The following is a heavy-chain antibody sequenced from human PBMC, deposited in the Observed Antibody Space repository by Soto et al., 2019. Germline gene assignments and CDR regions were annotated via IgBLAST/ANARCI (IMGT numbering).Heavy chain of an antibody. D-gene: IGHD4-17*01. CDR1: GYTCTGYY. V-gene: IGHV1-2*04. Sequence: AVKVACKASGYTCTGYYIHWERPAPGQGLEWLGWINPNRGGTNYAQKVQGWVSMPRDTSISPASMELIKLRSDATAEHYCARRTRDYAYYYCMDVCGKRTTVVVSS. CDR3: ARRTRDYAYYYCMDV. CDR2: INPNRGGT. J-gene: IGHJ6*04.